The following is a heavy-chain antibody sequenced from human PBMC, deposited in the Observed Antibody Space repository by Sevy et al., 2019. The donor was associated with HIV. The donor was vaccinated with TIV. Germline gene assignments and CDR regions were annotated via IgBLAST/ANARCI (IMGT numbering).Heavy chain of an antibody. CDR3: ARNLTALPNYYYGMDV. Sequence: GGCLRLSCAASGFTFSSYAMSWVRQAPGKGLEWISLISERGGNTYYADSVRGRFTISRDNSKNMLYLQMNSLRAEDTAVYSSARNLTALPNYYYGMDVWGQGTTVTVSS. CDR1: GFTFSSYA. J-gene: IGHJ6*02. D-gene: IGHD5-18*01. V-gene: IGHV3-23*01. CDR2: ISERGGNT.